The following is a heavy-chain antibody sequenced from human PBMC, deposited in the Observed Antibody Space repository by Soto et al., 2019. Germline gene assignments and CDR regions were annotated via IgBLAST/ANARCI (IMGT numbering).Heavy chain of an antibody. D-gene: IGHD3-3*01. J-gene: IGHJ4*02. V-gene: IGHV3-21*01. CDR3: ARFGLVTFDC. CDR2: ISPSGSYM. CDR1: GFIFNTYS. Sequence: EMQLVESGGGLVKPGGSLRLSCEASGFIFNTYSMDWVRQAPGKGLEWVASISPSGSYMYYGDSLKGRFTVSRDNAKNSLYLRIDSRRADDTGIYYCARFGLVTFDCWGQGTLVTVSS.